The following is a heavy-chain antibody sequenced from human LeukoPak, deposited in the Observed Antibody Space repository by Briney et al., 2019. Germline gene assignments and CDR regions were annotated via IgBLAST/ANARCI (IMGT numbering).Heavy chain of an antibody. J-gene: IGHJ3*02. D-gene: IGHD3-22*01. CDR3: ASHYYDGAFDI. V-gene: IGHV4-59*08. CDR2: IYYSGSI. Sequence: SETLSLTCTVSGGSISSYYWSWIRQPPGKGLEWIGYIYYSGSINYNPSLKSRVTISVDTSKNQFSLKLSSVTAADTAVYYCASHYYDGAFDIWGQGTMVTVSS. CDR1: GGSISSYY.